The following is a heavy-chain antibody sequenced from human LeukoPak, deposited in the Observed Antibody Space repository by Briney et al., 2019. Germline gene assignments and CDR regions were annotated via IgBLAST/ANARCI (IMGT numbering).Heavy chain of an antibody. Sequence: PGGSLRLSCAASGFNFGSYSMHWVRQAPGKGLEWVAVISYDGNNKYYADSVKGRFTISRDNSKNTLYLQMNSLRAEDTAVYYCARDYYDSSGYYGYWGQGTMVTVSS. CDR3: ARDYYDSSGYYGY. V-gene: IGHV3-30-3*01. D-gene: IGHD3-22*01. CDR1: GFNFGSYS. J-gene: IGHJ4*02. CDR2: ISYDGNNK.